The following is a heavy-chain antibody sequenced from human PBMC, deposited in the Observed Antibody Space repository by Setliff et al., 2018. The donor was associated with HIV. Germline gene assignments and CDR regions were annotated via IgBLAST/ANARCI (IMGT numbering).Heavy chain of an antibody. CDR2: INYSGST. CDR3: AREERREAFDI. V-gene: IGHV4-31*03. CDR1: GGSISSGGSY. Sequence: TLSLTGTVSGGSISSGGSYWSWIRQHPGKGLEWIGYINYSGSTYYNPSLKSRVTFSVDTSKNQFSLKLSSVTAVDTAVYYCAREERREAFDIWGQGTMVTVSS. D-gene: IGHD1-1*01. J-gene: IGHJ3*02.